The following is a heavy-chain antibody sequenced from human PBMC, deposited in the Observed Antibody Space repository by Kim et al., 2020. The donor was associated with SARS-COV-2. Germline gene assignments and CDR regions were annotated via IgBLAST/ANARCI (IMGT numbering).Heavy chain of an antibody. V-gene: IGHV4-39*07. CDR3: ARDKTYYYDN. J-gene: IGHJ4*02. Sequence: SETLSLTCTVSGGSISSSSYYWGWIRQPPGKGLEWIGSIYYSGSTYYNPSLKSRVTISVDTSKNQFSLKLSSVTAADTAVYYCARDKTYYYDNWGQGTLVTVSS. CDR1: GGSISSSSYY. CDR2: IYYSGST.